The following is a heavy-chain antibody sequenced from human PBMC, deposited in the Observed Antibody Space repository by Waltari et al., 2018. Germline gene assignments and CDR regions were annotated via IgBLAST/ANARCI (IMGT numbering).Heavy chain of an antibody. CDR3: AREGWLQFKRCPIH. D-gene: IGHD5-12*01. J-gene: IGHJ4*02. Sequence: QVQLQQWGAGLLKPSETLSLTCAVYGGSFSGYYWSWIRKPPGKGLEWIGEINHSGSTNYNPSLSSRVTISVDTSKNQFALKRSSVTAVDTAVDYCAREGWLQFKRCPIHWGQGTLVTVSS. V-gene: IGHV4-34*01. CDR2: INHSGST. CDR1: GGSFSGYY.